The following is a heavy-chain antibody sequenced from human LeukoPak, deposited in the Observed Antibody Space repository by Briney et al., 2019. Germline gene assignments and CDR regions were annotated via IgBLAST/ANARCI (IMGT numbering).Heavy chain of an antibody. V-gene: IGHV4-59*01. Sequence: SETLSLTCTVSGGSISSYCWSWFRQPPGKGLEWIGYIYYSGNTNYNPSLKSRVTISVDTSKNQFSLKLTSVTATDTALYYCARADSYGYYHYMDVWGKGTTVTISS. J-gene: IGHJ6*03. D-gene: IGHD5-18*01. CDR3: ARADSYGYYHYMDV. CDR1: GGSISSYC. CDR2: IYYSGNT.